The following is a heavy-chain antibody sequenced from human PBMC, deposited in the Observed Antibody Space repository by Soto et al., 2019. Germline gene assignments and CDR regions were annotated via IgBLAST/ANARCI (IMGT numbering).Heavy chain of an antibody. D-gene: IGHD2-2*01. CDR2: ISYDGSNK. J-gene: IGHJ4*02. CDR1: GFTFSSYA. Sequence: QVQLVESGGGVVQPGRSLRLSCAASGFTFSSYAMHLVRQAPGKGLEWVAVISYDGSNKYYADSVKGRFTISRDNSKNTLYLQMNSLRAEDTAVYYCARDPAAFDYWGQGTLVTVSS. V-gene: IGHV3-30-3*01. CDR3: ARDPAAFDY.